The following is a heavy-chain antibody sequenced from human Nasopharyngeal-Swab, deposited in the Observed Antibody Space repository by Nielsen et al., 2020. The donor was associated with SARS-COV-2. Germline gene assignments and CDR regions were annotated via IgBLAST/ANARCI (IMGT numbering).Heavy chain of an antibody. CDR2: TSGNIGTT. V-gene: IGHV1-18*01. Sequence: ASVKVSCNASGYTFTSYGIIWVRQAPGQGLEWMGWTSGNIGTTNYEQNLQGRGTMTTDTSTSTAYMELRNMRSDDTAVYYCARGSTLINDWGQGTLVTVSS. CDR1: GYTFTSYG. J-gene: IGHJ4*02. D-gene: IGHD1-1*01. CDR3: ARGSTLIND.